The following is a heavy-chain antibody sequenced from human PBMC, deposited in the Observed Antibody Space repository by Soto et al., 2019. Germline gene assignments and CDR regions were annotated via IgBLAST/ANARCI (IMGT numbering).Heavy chain of an antibody. Sequence: QVQLVESGGGVVQPGRSLRLSCAASGFTFSSYGMHWVRQAPGKGLEWVAVISYDGSNKYYADSVKGRFTISRDNSKNTMYLQMNSLRAEDTAVYYCAKSSRITNYLDYWVQGTLVTVSS. CDR1: GFTFSSYG. V-gene: IGHV3-30*18. CDR3: AKSSRITNYLDY. D-gene: IGHD1-1*01. J-gene: IGHJ4*02. CDR2: ISYDGSNK.